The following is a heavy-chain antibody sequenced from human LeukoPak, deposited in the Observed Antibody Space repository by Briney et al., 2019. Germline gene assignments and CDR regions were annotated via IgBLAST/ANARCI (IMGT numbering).Heavy chain of an antibody. CDR3: AISMVRGVINYYYYYMDV. CDR1: GFTFSSYG. V-gene: IGHV3-23*01. CDR2: ISGSGGST. J-gene: IGHJ6*03. D-gene: IGHD3-10*01. Sequence: GGTLRLSCAASGFTFSSYGMSWVRQAPGKGLEWVSAISGSGGSTYYADSVKGRFTISRDNSKNTLYLQMNSLRAEDTAVYYCAISMVRGVINYYYYYMDVWGKGTTVTISS.